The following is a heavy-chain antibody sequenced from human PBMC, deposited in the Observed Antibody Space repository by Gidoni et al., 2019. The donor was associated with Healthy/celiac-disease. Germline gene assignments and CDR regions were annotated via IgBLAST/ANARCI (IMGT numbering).Heavy chain of an antibody. CDR1: GYSFTSYW. V-gene: IGHV5-51*01. J-gene: IGHJ6*02. Sequence: EVQLVQSGAEVKKPGESLKISCKGSGYSFTSYWIGWVRQMPGKGLEWMGIIYPGNSDTRYSPSLQGHVTISADKSISTAYLQWSSLKASDTAMYYCARGRLLWFGETNYGMDVWGQGTTVTVSS. CDR2: IYPGNSDT. D-gene: IGHD3-10*01. CDR3: ARGRLLWFGETNYGMDV.